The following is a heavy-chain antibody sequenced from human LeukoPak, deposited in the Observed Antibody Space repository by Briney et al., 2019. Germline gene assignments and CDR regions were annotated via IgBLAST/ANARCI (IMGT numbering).Heavy chain of an antibody. CDR1: GFTFSTYW. CDR2: IKEDGSDK. J-gene: IGHJ4*02. D-gene: IGHD5-12*01. V-gene: IGHV3-7*01. CDR3: AKGGHFNFDY. Sequence: GGSLRLSCAASGFTFSTYWMKWVRQAPGKGLEWVASIKEDGSDKYYVDSVKGRFSISRDNAKNSQYLQMNSLRTEDTAVYYCAKGGHFNFDYWGQGTLVTVSS.